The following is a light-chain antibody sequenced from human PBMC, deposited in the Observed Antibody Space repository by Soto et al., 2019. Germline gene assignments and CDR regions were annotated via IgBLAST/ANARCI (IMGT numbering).Light chain of an antibody. V-gene: IGKV3-20*01. J-gene: IGKJ1*01. Sequence: DMVLTQSPGTLSLSPGERATLSCRSSQSVSSNYLAWYQQKPDQAPRLVIYDVSGRATGIPDRFSGSGSGTDFTLTINRLEPEDSAVYYCQQYGISPTFGRGTKVEIK. CDR2: DVS. CDR3: QQYGISPT. CDR1: QSVSSNY.